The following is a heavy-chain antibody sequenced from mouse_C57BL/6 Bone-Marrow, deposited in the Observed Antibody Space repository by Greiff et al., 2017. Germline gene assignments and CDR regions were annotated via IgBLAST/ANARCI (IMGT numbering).Heavy chain of an antibody. D-gene: IGHD1-1*01. CDR2: IYPRDGST. CDR1: GYTFTDHS. J-gene: IGHJ2*01. V-gene: IGHV1-78*01. Sequence: VQRVESDAELVKPGASVKISCKASGYTFTDHSIHWMKQRPEQGLEWIGNIYPRDGSTKYNEKFKGKATLTAEKSSSTAYMQLNSLTSEDAAVYFCAGRGITTDYFDYWGQGTTLTVSS. CDR3: AGRGITTDYFDY.